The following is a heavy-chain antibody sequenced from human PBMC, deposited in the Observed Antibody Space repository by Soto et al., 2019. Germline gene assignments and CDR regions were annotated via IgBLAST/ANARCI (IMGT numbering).Heavy chain of an antibody. J-gene: IGHJ3*01. CDR3: ARKLYYDSDAFDF. V-gene: IGHV3-33*01. CDR1: GFTFSRYG. Sequence: QVQLVESGGGVVQPGRSLRLSCAAPGFTFSRYGMHWVRQAPGKGLEWVAVIWYDGSKKYYVDSVKGRFTISRDNAKNMMYLEMNSLRVEDTAVYYCARKLYYDSDAFDFWGQGTKVTVSS. CDR2: IWYDGSKK. D-gene: IGHD3-22*01.